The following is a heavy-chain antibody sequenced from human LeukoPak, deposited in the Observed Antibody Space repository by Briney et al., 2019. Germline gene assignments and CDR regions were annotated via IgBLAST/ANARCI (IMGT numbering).Heavy chain of an antibody. Sequence: SETLSLTCTVSGGSISSGGHYWSWIRQHPGKGLEWLGYIYDSGSTYYNPSLKSRLTISMDTSKNQFSLKLTSVTAADTAVYYCARGYAPFDPWGQGTLVTVSS. CDR3: ARGYAPFDP. CDR1: GGSISSGGHY. J-gene: IGHJ5*02. V-gene: IGHV4-31*03. CDR2: IYDSGST. D-gene: IGHD5-12*01.